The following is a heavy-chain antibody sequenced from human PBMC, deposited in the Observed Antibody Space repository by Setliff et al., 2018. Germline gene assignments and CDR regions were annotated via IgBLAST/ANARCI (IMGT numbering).Heavy chain of an antibody. J-gene: IGHJ1*01. V-gene: IGHV1-18*01. CDR3: SRLVRYCTTTTCKTLSGGEH. CDR1: GYTFTNYG. D-gene: IGHD2-8*01. CDR2: ISVHSGNT. Sequence: ASVKVSCKASGYTFTNYGIAWVRQAPGQGLEWMGWISVHSGNTFYAPKFQGRVTMTTDTSTDTAYLDLRSLRSDDTAVYYCSRLVRYCTTTTCKTLSGGEHWGPGTLVTVSS.